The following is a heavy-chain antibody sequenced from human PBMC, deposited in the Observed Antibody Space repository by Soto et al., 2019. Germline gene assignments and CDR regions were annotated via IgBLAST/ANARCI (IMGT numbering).Heavy chain of an antibody. V-gene: IGHV3-21*01. CDR2: ISSSSSYI. CDR3: ARDQDIVVVPAAGHYYYYGMDF. Sequence: GGSLRLSCAASGFTFSSYSMNWVRQAPGKGLEWISSISSSSSYIYYADSVKGRFTISRDNAKNSLYLQMNSLRAEDTAVYYCARDQDIVVVPAAGHYYYYGMDFWGQGTTVTVSS. J-gene: IGHJ6*02. D-gene: IGHD2-2*01. CDR1: GFTFSSYS.